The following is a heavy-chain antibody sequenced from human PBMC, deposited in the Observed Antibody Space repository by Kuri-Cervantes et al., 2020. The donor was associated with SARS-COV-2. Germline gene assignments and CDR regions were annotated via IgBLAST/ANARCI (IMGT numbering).Heavy chain of an antibody. J-gene: IGHJ6*02. CDR2: ISTYNANA. D-gene: IGHD4-17*01. CDR3: AGGFDYGDYPYYYGMDV. V-gene: IGHV1-18*04. CDR1: GYTFTTYG. Sequence: ASVKVSCKASGYTFTTYGITWVRQAPGQGLEWMGWISTYNANAVYAQKLQGRVTMTTDTSTSTAYMELRSLRSDDTAIYYCAGGFDYGDYPYYYGMDVWGQGTTVTVSS.